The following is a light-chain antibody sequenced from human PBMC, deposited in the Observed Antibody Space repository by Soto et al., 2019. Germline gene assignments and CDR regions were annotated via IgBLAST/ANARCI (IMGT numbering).Light chain of an antibody. CDR1: SSDIGAYDY. CDR3: ATWDDGLNGWV. CDR2: EVN. V-gene: IGLV2-14*01. J-gene: IGLJ3*02. Sequence: QLVLTQPASLSGSPGQSITISCTGTSSDIGAYDYVSWFQQHPGKAPKLMISEVNNRPSGVSNRFSGSKSGTSASLAISGLQSEDEADYYCATWDDGLNGWVFGGGTKVTVL.